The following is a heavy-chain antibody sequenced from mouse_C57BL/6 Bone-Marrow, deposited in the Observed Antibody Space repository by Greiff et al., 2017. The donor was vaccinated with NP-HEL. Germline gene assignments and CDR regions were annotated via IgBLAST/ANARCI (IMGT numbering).Heavy chain of an antibody. V-gene: IGHV1-82*01. CDR1: GYAFSSSW. CDR3: ARSSSGYEDY. Sequence: VQLQQSGPELVKPGASVKISCKASGYAFSSSWMNWVKQRPGKGLEWIGRIYPGDGDTNYNGKFKGKATLTADKSSSTAYMQLSSLTAEDSAVYCCARSSSGYEDYWGQGTTLTVSS. D-gene: IGHD3-2*02. J-gene: IGHJ2*01. CDR2: IYPGDGDT.